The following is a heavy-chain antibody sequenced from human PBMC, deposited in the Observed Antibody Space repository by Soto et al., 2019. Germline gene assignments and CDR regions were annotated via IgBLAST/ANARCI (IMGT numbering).Heavy chain of an antibody. CDR3: ARGVGRCTY. J-gene: IGHJ4*02. CDR1: GFTFNDFE. Sequence: EVQLLESGGGLVQPGGSLRLSCGVSGFTFNDFEMNWVRQAPGKGLEWLAYIDGSGTTKKYADSVRGRFTISRDNPNNSLFLQMSSLSAADTAIYYCARGVGRCTYWGQGNRVSVSS. D-gene: IGHD2-8*01. CDR2: IDGSGTTK. V-gene: IGHV3-48*03.